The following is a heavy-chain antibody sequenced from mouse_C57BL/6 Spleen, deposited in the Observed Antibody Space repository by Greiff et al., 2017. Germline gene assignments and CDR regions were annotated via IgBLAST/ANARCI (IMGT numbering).Heavy chain of an antibody. CDR2: IHPNSGST. V-gene: IGHV1-64*01. CDR3: AFYGSSYWFAY. Sequence: QVQLQQPGAELVKPGASVKLSCKASGYTFTSYWMHWVKQRPGQGLEWIGMIHPNSGSTNYNEKFKSKATLTVDKSSSTAYMQLSSLTSEDSAVYYCAFYGSSYWFAYWGQGTLVTVSA. J-gene: IGHJ3*01. D-gene: IGHD1-1*01. CDR1: GYTFTSYW.